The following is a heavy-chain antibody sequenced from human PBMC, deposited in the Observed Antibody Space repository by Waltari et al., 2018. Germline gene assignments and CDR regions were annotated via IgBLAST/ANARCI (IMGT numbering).Heavy chain of an antibody. CDR1: GYTFTSYD. D-gene: IGHD2-15*01. J-gene: IGHJ2*01. V-gene: IGHV1-8*02. Sequence: QVQLVQSGAEVKKPGASVKVSCKASGYTFTSYDINWVRQATGQGLEWMGLMNPNRGNTGYAKKFQGRVTMTRNTSISTAYMELSSLRSEDTAVYYCARFRGVEMATPWYFDLWGRGTLVTVSS. CDR2: MNPNRGNT. CDR3: ARFRGVEMATPWYFDL.